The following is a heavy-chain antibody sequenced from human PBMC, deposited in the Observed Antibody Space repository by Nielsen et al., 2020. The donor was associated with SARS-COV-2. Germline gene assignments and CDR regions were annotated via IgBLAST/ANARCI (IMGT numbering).Heavy chain of an antibody. Sequence: VRQAPGKGLEWMGRIDPSDSYTNYSPSFQGHVTISADKSISTAYLQWSSLKASDTAMYYCARHRGILTGKYYYYYYGMDVWGQGTTVTVSS. CDR3: ARHRGILTGKYYYYYYGMDV. J-gene: IGHJ6*02. V-gene: IGHV5-10-1*01. CDR2: IDPSDSYT. D-gene: IGHD3-9*01.